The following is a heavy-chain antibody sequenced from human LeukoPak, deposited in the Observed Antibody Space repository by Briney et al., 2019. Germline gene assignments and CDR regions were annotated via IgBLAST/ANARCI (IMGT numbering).Heavy chain of an antibody. CDR3: ARVETSYYYMDV. Sequence: SETLSHTCTVSGGSISAYYWSWIRQPPGKGLEWIGYIYYSGSTNYNPSLKSRVTISVDTSKNQFSLKLSSVTAADTAVYYCARVETSYYYMDVWGKGTTVTVSS. V-gene: IGHV4-59*01. J-gene: IGHJ6*03. CDR1: GGSISAYY. CDR2: IYYSGST.